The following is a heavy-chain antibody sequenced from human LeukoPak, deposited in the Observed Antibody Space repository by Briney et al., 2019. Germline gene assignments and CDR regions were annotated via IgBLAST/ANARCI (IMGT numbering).Heavy chain of an antibody. CDR3: AKAPVTTCRGAFCYPFDY. Sequence: GGSLRLSCAASGFTSSSYAMSWVRQAPGKGLEWVSAISDTGNTYHADSVKGRFTISRDSSKNTPFLQMNRLRPEDAAVYYCAKAPVTTCRGAFCYPFDYWGLGTLVTVSS. J-gene: IGHJ4*02. CDR2: ISDTGNT. V-gene: IGHV3-23*01. CDR1: GFTSSSYA. D-gene: IGHD2-15*01.